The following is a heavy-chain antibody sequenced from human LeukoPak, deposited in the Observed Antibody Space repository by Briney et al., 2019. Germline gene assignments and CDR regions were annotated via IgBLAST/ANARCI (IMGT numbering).Heavy chain of an antibody. D-gene: IGHD3-10*01. V-gene: IGHV3-23*01. J-gene: IGHJ5*02. CDR2: ISPGGGPT. CDR3: AKATYGSGSLIENWFDP. CDR1: GFPFSSHG. Sequence: PGGSLRLSCAGSGFPFSSHGMNWVRQAPGKGLEWVSGISPGGGPTYYADSVRGRFSISRDDLKNTLYLQMENLRAEDTAVYYCAKATYGSGSLIENWFDPWGQGTLVTVSS.